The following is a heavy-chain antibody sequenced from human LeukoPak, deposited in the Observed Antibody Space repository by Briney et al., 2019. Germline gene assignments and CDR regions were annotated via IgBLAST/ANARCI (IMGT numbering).Heavy chain of an antibody. CDR3: ASTVGAKDAFDI. D-gene: IGHD1-26*01. V-gene: IGHV4-59*04. CDR1: GGSISSYY. Sequence: SETLSLTCTVSGGSISSYYWSWIRQPPGKGLEWIGYIYYSGSTYYNPSLKSRVTMSVDTSKNQFSLKLSSVTAVDTAVYYCASTVGAKDAFDIWGQGTMVTVSS. CDR2: IYYSGST. J-gene: IGHJ3*02.